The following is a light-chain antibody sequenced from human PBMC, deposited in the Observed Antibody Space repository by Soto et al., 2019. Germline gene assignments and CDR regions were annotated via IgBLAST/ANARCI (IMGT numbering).Light chain of an antibody. V-gene: IGKV3-11*01. J-gene: IGKJ1*01. CDR1: QSVSNY. Sequence: ENVLTQSPATLSLSPGERATLSCRASQSVSNYLAWYQQKPGQAPRLLIYDTTNRATGIPARFSGSGSGTDFTLTISGLEPEDFAVYYCQQRSSWPTFGQGTKV. CDR3: QQRSSWPT. CDR2: DTT.